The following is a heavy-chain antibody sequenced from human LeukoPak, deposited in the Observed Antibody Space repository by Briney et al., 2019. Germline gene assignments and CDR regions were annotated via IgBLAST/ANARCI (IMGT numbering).Heavy chain of an antibody. Sequence: GGSLRLSCAASGFTFSSYSMHWVRQAPWKGLEWVSSISSSGTYIYYADAVKGRFTISRDNAKNSVHLQMNSLRAEDTAVYYCARDQGGSGGNWGQGTLVTVSS. J-gene: IGHJ4*02. CDR2: ISSSGTYI. CDR1: GFTFSSYS. CDR3: ARDQGGSGGN. D-gene: IGHD3-10*01. V-gene: IGHV3-21*01.